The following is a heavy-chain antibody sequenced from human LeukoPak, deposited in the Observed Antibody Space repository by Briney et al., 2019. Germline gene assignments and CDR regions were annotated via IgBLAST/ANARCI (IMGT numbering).Heavy chain of an antibody. CDR1: GGSITGNY. Sequence: SETLSLTCTVSGGSITGNYWSWSRQPPGKGLEWIGYIYNSETTNYNPSLKSRVTISIDTSKNQFSLKLSFVTAADTAVYYCARHDGDWGQGILVTVSS. J-gene: IGHJ4*02. CDR2: IYNSETT. CDR3: ARHDGD. D-gene: IGHD4-17*01. V-gene: IGHV4-59*08.